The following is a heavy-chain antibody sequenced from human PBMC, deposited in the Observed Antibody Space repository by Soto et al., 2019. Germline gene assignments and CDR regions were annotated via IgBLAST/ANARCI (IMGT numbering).Heavy chain of an antibody. V-gene: IGHV4-38-2*02. J-gene: IGHJ4*01. CDR1: GYSISSGSY. CDR2: IYHGGTT. D-gene: IGHD2-2*01. Sequence: SETLSLTCTVSGYSISSGSYWGWIRQPPGKGPEWIASIYHGGTTFYNQSLKSRVTVSVDKSNKQFSLKLRSVTAADTAVYYCAKAHVILLPGSTFDYWCHGILFSICS. CDR3: AKAHVILLPGSTFDY.